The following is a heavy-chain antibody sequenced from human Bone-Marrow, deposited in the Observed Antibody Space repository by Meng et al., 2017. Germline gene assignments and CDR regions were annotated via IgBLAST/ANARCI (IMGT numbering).Heavy chain of an antibody. J-gene: IGHJ4*02. CDR3: ATRGNPYLNC. V-gene: IGHV1-18*01. Sequence: QGQLVQSGAWVKKPGASVKVSCEASGYTLSSDGFSWVRQAPGQGLEWLGWINTYNGKTDYAQKFQGRITMTTDTFTSTAYMELRSLRSDDTAVYYCATRGNPYLNCWGQGTLVTVSS. CDR2: INTYNGKT. CDR1: GYTLSSDG.